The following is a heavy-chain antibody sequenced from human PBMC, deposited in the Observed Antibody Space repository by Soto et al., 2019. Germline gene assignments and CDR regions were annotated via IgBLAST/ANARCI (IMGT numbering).Heavy chain of an antibody. Sequence: RGESLKISCKGSGYSFTSYWIGWVRQMPGKGLEWMGIIYPGDSDTRYSPSFQGQVTISADKSISTAYLQWSSLKASDTAMYYCAIVGATKASWFDPWGQGTLVTVSS. CDR2: IYPGDSDT. V-gene: IGHV5-51*01. CDR3: AIVGATKASWFDP. D-gene: IGHD1-26*01. J-gene: IGHJ5*02. CDR1: GYSFTSYW.